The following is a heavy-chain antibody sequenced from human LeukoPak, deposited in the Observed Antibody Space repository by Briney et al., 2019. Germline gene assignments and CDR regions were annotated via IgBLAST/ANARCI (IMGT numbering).Heavy chain of an antibody. CDR3: ASRPVSSLGPLDY. V-gene: IGHV3-23*01. J-gene: IGHJ4*02. CDR2: ISGSDDSP. CDR1: GFSLSHYA. Sequence: PGGSLRLSCAASGFSLSHYAMNWVRQAPGKGLEWVSAISGSDDSPHYADSVKGRFTISRDNSKNTLYLQMDSLRADDTAVYYCASRPVSSLGPLDYWGQGTLVTVSS. D-gene: IGHD2/OR15-2a*01.